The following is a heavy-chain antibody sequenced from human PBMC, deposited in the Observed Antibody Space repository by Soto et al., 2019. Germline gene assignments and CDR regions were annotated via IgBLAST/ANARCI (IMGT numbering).Heavy chain of an antibody. J-gene: IGHJ5*02. D-gene: IGHD2-2*01. Sequence: PSETLSLTCTVSGGSISSGDYYWSWIRQPPGKGLEWIGYIYYSGSTYYNPSLKSRVTISVDTSKNQFSLRLSSVTAADTAVYYCARGVPAAQNWFDPWGQGTLVTVSS. CDR3: ARGVPAAQNWFDP. CDR1: GGSISSGDYY. CDR2: IYYSGST. V-gene: IGHV4-30-4*01.